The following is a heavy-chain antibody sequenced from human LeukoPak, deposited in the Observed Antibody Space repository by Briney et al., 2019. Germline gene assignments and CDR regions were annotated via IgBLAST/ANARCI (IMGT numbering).Heavy chain of an antibody. Sequence: ASVKVSCKASGYTFTSYYMHWVRQAPGQGLEWMGIINPSGGSTSYAQKFQGRVTMTTDTSTSTAYMELRSLRSDDTAVYYCARDTWIQLWLEAFDIWGQGTMVTVSS. V-gene: IGHV1-46*01. CDR1: GYTFTSYY. CDR2: INPSGGST. CDR3: ARDTWIQLWLEAFDI. J-gene: IGHJ3*02. D-gene: IGHD5-18*01.